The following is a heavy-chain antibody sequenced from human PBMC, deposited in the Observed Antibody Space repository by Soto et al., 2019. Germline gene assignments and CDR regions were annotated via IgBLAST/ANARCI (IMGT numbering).Heavy chain of an antibody. CDR1: GFNFDDYA. D-gene: IGHD3-10*01. CDR2: ISWEGGRI. V-gene: IGHV3-9*01. J-gene: IGHJ4*02. CDR3: ATTLYGSGTYYSSYPPLY. Sequence: GGSLRLSCATSGFNFDDYAMHWVRQVPGKGLEWISGISWEGGRIGYADSVKGRFTISRDNAKNSLYLEMNSLRSEDTALYYCATTLYGSGTYYSSYPPLYWGQGTLVTVSS.